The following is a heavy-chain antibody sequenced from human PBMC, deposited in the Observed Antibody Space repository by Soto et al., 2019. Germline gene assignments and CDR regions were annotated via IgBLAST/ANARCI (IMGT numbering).Heavy chain of an antibody. J-gene: IGHJ6*01. Sequence: EGSMRLSWAASGFTFSNYGMHWVRQAPGKGLEWVAVISHDGSNKDYADTVKCRFTISRDNSKNTLYLQMNIHRAEDTAASYCARGFGAYYYYYGLDVWGRGTTVTVSS. CDR1: GFTFSNYG. V-gene: IGHV3-30*03. CDR3: ARGFGAYYYYYGLDV. D-gene: IGHD4-17*01. CDR2: ISHDGSNK.